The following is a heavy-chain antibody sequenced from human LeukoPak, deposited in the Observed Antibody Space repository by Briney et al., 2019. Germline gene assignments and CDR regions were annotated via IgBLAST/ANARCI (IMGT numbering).Heavy chain of an antibody. CDR2: ISSSGSTK. CDR1: GFSISSYE. V-gene: IGHV3-48*03. J-gene: IGHJ4*02. Sequence: GGSLRLSCVASGFSISSYELNWVRQAPGKGLEWISYISSSGSTKYYADSVKGRFTISRDNAKNTLYLEMNSLRVEDTAVYYCARVRSPGYWGQGTLVTVS. CDR3: ARVRSPGY. D-gene: IGHD2-8*02.